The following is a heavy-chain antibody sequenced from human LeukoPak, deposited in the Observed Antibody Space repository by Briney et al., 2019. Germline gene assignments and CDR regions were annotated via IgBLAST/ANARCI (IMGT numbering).Heavy chain of an antibody. J-gene: IGHJ4*02. D-gene: IGHD4-17*01. CDR2: ISGSGGST. V-gene: IGHV3-23*01. CDR3: AKDNYGFFDY. Sequence: GGSLRLSCAASGFTFSSYAMSWVRQAPGQGLEWASAISGSGGSTYYADSVKGGFTISRDNSKNTLYMQMNSLRAEDTAVYYCAKDNYGFFDYWGQGTLVTVSS. CDR1: GFTFSSYA.